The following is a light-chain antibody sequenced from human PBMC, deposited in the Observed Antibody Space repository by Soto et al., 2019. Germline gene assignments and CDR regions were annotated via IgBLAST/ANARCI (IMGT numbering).Light chain of an antibody. CDR1: SSDIGGYHY. CDR3: RSYTSSSTYV. J-gene: IGLJ1*01. Sequence: QSALTQPASVSGSPGQSITISCTGTSSDIGGYHYVSWYQHHPGKAPKLMIYEVSNRPPGVSNRFSGSKSDNTASLIISGLQAEDEADYYCRSYTSSSTYVFGNGTKVTVL. V-gene: IGLV2-14*01. CDR2: EVS.